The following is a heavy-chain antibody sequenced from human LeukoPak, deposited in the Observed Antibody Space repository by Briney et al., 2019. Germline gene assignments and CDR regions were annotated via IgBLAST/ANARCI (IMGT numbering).Heavy chain of an antibody. D-gene: IGHD3-3*01. CDR2: ISAYNGNT. CDR3: ARGEADYDFWSGYYSAQNHDAFDI. V-gene: IGHV1-18*01. CDR1: GYTFTSYG. Sequence: ASVKVSCKASGYTFTSYGISWVRQAPGQGLEWMGWISAYNGNTNYAQKLQGRVTMTTDTSTSTAYMELRSLRSDDTAVYYCARGEADYDFWSGYYSAQNHDAFDIWGQGTMVTVSS. J-gene: IGHJ3*02.